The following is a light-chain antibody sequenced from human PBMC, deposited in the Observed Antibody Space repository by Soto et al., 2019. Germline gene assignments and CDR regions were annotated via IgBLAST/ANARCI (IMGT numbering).Light chain of an antibody. V-gene: IGLV2-14*01. CDR3: MSYTSDFTYV. CDR2: EVN. J-gene: IGLJ1*01. CDR1: SSDVGGYNY. Sequence: QSVLTQPASVSGSPGQSITVSCTGTSSDVGGYNYVSWYQQHPGKAPKLILYEVNNRPSGVSARLSGSKSGNTASLTISGLQTEDESDYYCMSYTSDFTYVFGGGTKVTVL.